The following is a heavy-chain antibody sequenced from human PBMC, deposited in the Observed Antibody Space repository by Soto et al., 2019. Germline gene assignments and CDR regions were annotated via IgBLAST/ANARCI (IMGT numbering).Heavy chain of an antibody. CDR1: GGSFSGYY. CDR3: AGGILDFVVVPAADGGHFDY. D-gene: IGHD2-2*03. J-gene: IGHJ4*02. Sequence: QVQLQQWGAGLLKPSETLSLTCAVYGGSFSGYYWSWIRQPPGKGLEWIGEINHSGSTNYNPSLKSRVTNSVDTPKNQFPRRLISVTAADTAVFSCAGGILDFVVVPAADGGHFDYGGQGTLVTVS. V-gene: IGHV4-34*01. CDR2: INHSGST.